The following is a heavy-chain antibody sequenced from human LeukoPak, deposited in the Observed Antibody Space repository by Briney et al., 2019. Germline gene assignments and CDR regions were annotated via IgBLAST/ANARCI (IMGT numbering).Heavy chain of an antibody. Sequence: GSSVKVSCKASGGTFSSYAISWVRQAPVHGLVWMGRIIPILGIANYAQKFQGRVTITADKSTSTAYMELSSLRSEDTAVYYCARVESYDAFDIWGQGTMVTVSS. V-gene: IGHV1-69*04. CDR1: GGTFSSYA. D-gene: IGHD3-16*02. CDR3: ARVESYDAFDI. J-gene: IGHJ3*02. CDR2: IIPILGIA.